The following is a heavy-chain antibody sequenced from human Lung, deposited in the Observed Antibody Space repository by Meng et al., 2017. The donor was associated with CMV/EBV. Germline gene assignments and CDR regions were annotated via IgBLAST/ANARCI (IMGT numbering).Heavy chain of an antibody. CDR2: FRYSRDT. D-gene: IGHD2-21*01. Sequence: GSSGSDNYFWSWIRLPPGKGLEWVGYFRYSRDTYSIPSLQSRLTVTFDTSKNQFSLRLTSVTAADTAVYYCVRGLYYLAGDGYDHDFWGPGTLVTVSS. V-gene: IGHV4-30-4*01. J-gene: IGHJ4*02. CDR1: GSSGSDNYF. CDR3: VRGLYYLAGDGYDHDF.